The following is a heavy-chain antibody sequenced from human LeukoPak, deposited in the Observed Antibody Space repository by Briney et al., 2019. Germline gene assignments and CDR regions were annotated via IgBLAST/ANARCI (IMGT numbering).Heavy chain of an antibody. V-gene: IGHV4-4*02. CDR1: GGSISSSNW. CDR3: ARDAYDSSGYSFDY. CDR2: IYHSGNT. J-gene: IGHJ4*02. D-gene: IGHD3-22*01. Sequence: SGTLSLTCAVSGGSISSSNWWSWVRQPPGKGLEWIGEIYHSGNTNYNPSLKSRVTISVDKSKNQFSLKLSSVTAADTAVYYCARDAYDSSGYSFDYWGQGTLVTVSS.